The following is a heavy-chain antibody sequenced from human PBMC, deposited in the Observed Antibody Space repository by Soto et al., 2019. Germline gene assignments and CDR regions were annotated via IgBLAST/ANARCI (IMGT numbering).Heavy chain of an antibody. D-gene: IGHD2-2*01. J-gene: IGHJ4*02. Sequence: GGSLRLSCVASGLMFSNQWMSWVRQAPGKGLEWVANIKQDGSEKYYADSVKGRFIIFRDNAENLLYLLMNSLRADDTAVYYCTTLSSTWPTGGDYWGQGTLVTVSS. CDR2: IKQDGSEK. V-gene: IGHV3-7*03. CDR1: GLMFSNQW. CDR3: TTLSSTWPTGGDY.